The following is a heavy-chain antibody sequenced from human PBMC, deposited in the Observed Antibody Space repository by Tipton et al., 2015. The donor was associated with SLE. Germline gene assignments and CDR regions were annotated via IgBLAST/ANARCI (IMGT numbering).Heavy chain of an antibody. CDR1: GGSIGSSY. J-gene: IGHJ4*02. V-gene: IGHV4-59*01. CDR2: INYSGST. Sequence: TLSLTCTVSGGSIGSSYWCWIRQSPGKGLEWIGYINYSGSTNYNPSLKSRVTISVDTSKNQFSLMLTSVTAADTAVYYCARGLSQDNWGLGALVTASS. CDR3: ARGLSQDN.